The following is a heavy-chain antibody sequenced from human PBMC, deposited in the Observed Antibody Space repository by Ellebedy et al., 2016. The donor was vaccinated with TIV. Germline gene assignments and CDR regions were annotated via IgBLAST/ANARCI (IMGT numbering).Heavy chain of an antibody. J-gene: IGHJ5*02. CDR3: ARDPGGGGDYGDNWFDP. CDR2: IYKNGGT. V-gene: IGHV3-66*01. CDR1: GITVSDYF. Sequence: GGSLRLSCEASGITVSDYFMNWVRQAPGKGLEWVSVIYKNGGTNYTDSVNGRFTITRDDSKNTLYLQMNSLRAEDTAVYYCARDPGGGGDYGDNWFDPWGQGTLVTVSS. D-gene: IGHD3-10*01.